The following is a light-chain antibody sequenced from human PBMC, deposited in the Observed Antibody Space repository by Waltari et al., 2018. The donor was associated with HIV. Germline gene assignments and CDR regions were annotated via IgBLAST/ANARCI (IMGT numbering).Light chain of an antibody. J-gene: IGLJ1*01. CDR2: KNT. Sequence: SSELTQPPSVSVSPGQTARITCSGDASPKPYTHWFQQKPGKAPLVVIHKNTERPSGIPERFSDSRSGTTVTLTMSGVQTDDEVDYYCLSADSSGTYVFGPGTTVTVL. CDR3: LSADSSGTYV. CDR1: ASPKPY. V-gene: IGLV3-25*03.